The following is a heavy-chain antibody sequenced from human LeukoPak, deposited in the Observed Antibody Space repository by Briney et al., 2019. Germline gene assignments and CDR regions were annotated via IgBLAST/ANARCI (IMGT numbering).Heavy chain of an antibody. CDR3: ARSWTIAAAPDWFDP. V-gene: IGHV3-7*01. J-gene: IGHJ5*02. Sequence: PGGSLRLSCAASGFTFSSYWMSSARQAPGEGLEWVANIKQDGSEKYYVGSVKGRFTISRDNAKNSLYLQMNSLRAEDTAVYYCARSWTIAAAPDWFDPWGQGTLVSVSS. CDR1: GFTFSSYW. CDR2: IKQDGSEK. D-gene: IGHD6-13*01.